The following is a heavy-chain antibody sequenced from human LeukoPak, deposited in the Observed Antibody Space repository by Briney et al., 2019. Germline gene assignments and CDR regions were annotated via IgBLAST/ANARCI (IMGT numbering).Heavy chain of an antibody. CDR3: ARHGFDHPKKLGITGDYYYYYMDV. CDR2: IYTSGST. Sequence: PSETLSLTCTVSGGSISSYYWSWIRQPPGKGLEWIGYIYTSGSTNYNPSLKSRVTISVDTSKNQFSLKLSSVTAADTAVYYCARHGFDHPKKLGITGDYYYYYMDVWGKGTTVTVSS. J-gene: IGHJ6*03. CDR1: GGSISSYY. D-gene: IGHD7-27*01. V-gene: IGHV4-4*09.